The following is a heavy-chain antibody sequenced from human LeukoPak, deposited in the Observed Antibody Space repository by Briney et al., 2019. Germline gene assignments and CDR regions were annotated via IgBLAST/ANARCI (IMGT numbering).Heavy chain of an antibody. J-gene: IGHJ4*02. D-gene: IGHD1-1*01. CDR1: GFTVSSNY. Sequence: GGSLRLSCAASGFTVSSNYMSWVRQAPGKGLEWVSVIYSGGSTYYADSVKGRFTISRDNSKNTLYLQMNSLRAEDTGVYYCAREIRGTFDYWGQGTLVTVSS. CDR3: AREIRGTFDY. V-gene: IGHV3-66*01. CDR2: IYSGGST.